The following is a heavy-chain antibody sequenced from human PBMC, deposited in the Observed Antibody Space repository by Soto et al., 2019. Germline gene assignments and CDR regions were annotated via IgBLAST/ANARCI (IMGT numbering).Heavy chain of an antibody. CDR3: ASYSGSYYYFDY. V-gene: IGHV1-46*03. CDR2: INPSGGST. Sequence: GASVKVSCKASGYTFTSYYMHWVRQAPGQGLEWMGIINPSGGSTSYAQKFQGRVTMTRDTSTSTVYMELSSLRSEDTAVYYCASYSGSYYYFDYWGQGTLVTVSS. D-gene: IGHD1-26*01. CDR1: GYTFTSYY. J-gene: IGHJ4*02.